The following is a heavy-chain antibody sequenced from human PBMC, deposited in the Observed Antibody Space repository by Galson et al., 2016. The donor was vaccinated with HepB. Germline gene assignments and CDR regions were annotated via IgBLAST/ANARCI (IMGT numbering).Heavy chain of an antibody. V-gene: IGHV3-11*01. Sequence: SLRLSCAASGITFSDYYMAWIRQAPGKGLEWLSYISGRGTTIFYADSVKGRFTTSRDNAKNSLYLQMNSLRAEDTAVYFCARRTYYYALDVWGQGTTVSVSS. CDR3: ARRTYYYALDV. D-gene: IGHD1/OR15-1a*01. J-gene: IGHJ6*02. CDR2: ISGRGTTI. CDR1: GITFSDYY.